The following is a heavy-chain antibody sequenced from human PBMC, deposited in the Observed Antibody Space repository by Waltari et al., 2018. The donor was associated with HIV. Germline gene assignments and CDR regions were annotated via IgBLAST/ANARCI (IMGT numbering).Heavy chain of an antibody. J-gene: IGHJ6*02. CDR3: AKDLVTRGFFYFYGMHV. CDR1: RFHFSTFR. V-gene: IGHV3-30*18. D-gene: IGHD3-10*01. CDR2: ISYYGHNK. Sequence: QVQLEESGGGVVQSGRCLRLTCVASRFHFSTFRMHWVRQAPGKELEWLAVISYYGHNKQYADSGKGRFTISRDNSNSTLFLQMSSLRPDDTAVYYCAKDLVTRGFFYFYGMHVWGQGTTVTVSS.